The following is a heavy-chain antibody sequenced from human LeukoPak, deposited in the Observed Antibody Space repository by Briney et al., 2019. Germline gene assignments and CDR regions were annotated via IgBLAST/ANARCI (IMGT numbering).Heavy chain of an antibody. CDR1: GGSISSTTYY. CDR3: SGERAATIVDD. J-gene: IGHJ4*02. D-gene: IGHD2-15*01. Sequence: PSETLSLTCTVSGGSISSTTYYWGWIRQPPGKGLEWIGTIYHTGGTYDNPSLKSRVTISLDTSKNQFSLSLTPVTAADAAVYYCSGERAATIVDDWGQGTLVTVSS. CDR2: IYHTGGT. V-gene: IGHV4-39*07.